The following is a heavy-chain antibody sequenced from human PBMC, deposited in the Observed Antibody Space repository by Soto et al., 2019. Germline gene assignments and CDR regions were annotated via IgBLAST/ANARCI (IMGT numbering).Heavy chain of an antibody. CDR2: ISYDSDTI. J-gene: IGHJ6*02. Sequence: PVGSLRLSCAGSGFTFGTYSMNWGRQAAGKGLEWIAYISYDSDTIQYADSVKGRFTISRDNAKNSLYLQMNSLRDEDTAVYYCARLYYDYVWGQGTTVTVS. V-gene: IGHV3-48*02. D-gene: IGHD3-3*01. CDR1: GFTFGTYS. CDR3: ARLYYDYV.